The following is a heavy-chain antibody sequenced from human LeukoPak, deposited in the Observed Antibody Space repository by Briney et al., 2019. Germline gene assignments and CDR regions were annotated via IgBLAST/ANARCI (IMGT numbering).Heavy chain of an antibody. V-gene: IGHV1-46*01. CDR3: ARVSYYYDSSGYYLFDY. D-gene: IGHD3-22*01. CDR1: GYTFTSYY. CDR2: INPSGGST. Sequence: ASVKVSCKASGYTFTSYYMHWVRQAPGQGLEGMGIINPSGGSTSYAQKFQGRVTMTRDTSTSTVYMELSSLRSEDTAVYYCARVSYYYDSSGYYLFDYWGQGTLVTVSS. J-gene: IGHJ4*02.